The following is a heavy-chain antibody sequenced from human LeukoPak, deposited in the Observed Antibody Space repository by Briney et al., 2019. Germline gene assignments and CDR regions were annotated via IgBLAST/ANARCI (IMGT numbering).Heavy chain of an antibody. V-gene: IGHV4-4*07. D-gene: IGHD5-12*01. CDR2: IYTSGST. J-gene: IGHJ6*03. CDR3: ARDLSLRLPHYYYYMDV. CDR1: GGSISSYY. Sequence: SETLSLTCTVSGGSISSYYWGWIRQLAGKGLEWIGRIYTSGSTNYNPSLKSRVTMSVDTSKNQFSLKLSSVTAADTAVYYCARDLSLRLPHYYYYMDVWGKGTTVTVSS.